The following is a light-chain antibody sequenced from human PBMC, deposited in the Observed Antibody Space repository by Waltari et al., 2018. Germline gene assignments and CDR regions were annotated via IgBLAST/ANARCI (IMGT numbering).Light chain of an antibody. J-gene: IGKJ3*01. CDR3: QQFTSYPFT. Sequence: IQLTQSPTSLSASRGDTVTISCRATQGIGSYLAWYQQRPGKAPNRLIYAASVLQDGVPSRFSGSGSRTDFTLTINKVQPEDVAVYYCQQFTSYPFTFGPGTKVEVK. V-gene: IGKV1-9*01. CDR2: AAS. CDR1: QGIGSY.